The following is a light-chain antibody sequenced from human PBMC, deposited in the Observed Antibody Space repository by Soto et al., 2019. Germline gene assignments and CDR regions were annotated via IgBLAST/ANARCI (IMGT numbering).Light chain of an antibody. Sequence: DIQMTQSPSSLSASVGDRVTIPCRASQSISSSLDWYQQKPGKAPKLLIYAASSLQSGVPSRFSGSVSGTDFTLTISSLQPEDFATYYCQQSYSIPYTFGQGTKLEIK. CDR3: QQSYSIPYT. V-gene: IGKV1-39*01. CDR2: AAS. J-gene: IGKJ2*01. CDR1: QSISSS.